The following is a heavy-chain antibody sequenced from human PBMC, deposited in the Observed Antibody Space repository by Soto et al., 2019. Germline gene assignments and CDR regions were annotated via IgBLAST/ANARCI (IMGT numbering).Heavy chain of an antibody. Sequence: SETLCLTCTVSGGSISSSSYYWGWIRQPPGKGLEWIGSIYYSGSTYYNPSLKSRVTISVDTSKNQFSLKLSSVTAADTAVYYCASTPCSGGSCPDHNWFDPWGQGTLVSVSS. D-gene: IGHD2-15*01. CDR1: GGSISSSSYY. J-gene: IGHJ5*02. V-gene: IGHV4-39*01. CDR3: ASTPCSGGSCPDHNWFDP. CDR2: IYYSGST.